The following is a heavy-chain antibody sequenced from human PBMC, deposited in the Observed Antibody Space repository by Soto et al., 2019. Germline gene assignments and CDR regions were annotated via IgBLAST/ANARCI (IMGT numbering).Heavy chain of an antibody. Sequence: SETLSLTCTVSGGSISSGGYYWSWIRQHPGKGLEWIGYIYYSGSTYYNPSLKSRVTISVDTSKNQFSLKLSSVTAADTAVYYCAKDHGTYGPNWIDSWGQGTLVTVSS. J-gene: IGHJ5*01. D-gene: IGHD3-10*01. CDR3: AKDHGTYGPNWIDS. CDR1: GGSISSGGYY. V-gene: IGHV4-31*03. CDR2: IYYSGST.